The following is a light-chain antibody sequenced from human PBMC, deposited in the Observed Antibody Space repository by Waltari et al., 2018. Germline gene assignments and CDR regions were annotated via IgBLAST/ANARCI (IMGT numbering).Light chain of an antibody. V-gene: IGKV4-1*01. CDR3: QQYFGTPVT. Sequence: DFVMTQSPDSLTVSLREKATVNCKSSQTVLSADNNNYLAWYQQKPGQPPKLLMDWASNRQSGVPDRLIGSGSGTDFTLTISSLQPEDVAIYYCQQYFGTPVTFGQGTKLEIK. J-gene: IGKJ2*01. CDR1: QTVLSADNNNY. CDR2: WAS.